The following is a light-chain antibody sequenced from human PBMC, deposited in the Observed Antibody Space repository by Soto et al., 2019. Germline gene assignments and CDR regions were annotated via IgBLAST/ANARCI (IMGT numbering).Light chain of an antibody. V-gene: IGKV1-5*03. CDR2: QAS. CDR3: QQYSNQWT. Sequence: DIQMTQSPSTLSASVGDRVTITCRASQSITGWLAWYQQKPGKVPKLLIYQASNLESGAPSRFSGSGSGTEFTLTVSSLQPDDSATYYCQQYSNQWTFGPGTKVEI. CDR1: QSITGW. J-gene: IGKJ1*01.